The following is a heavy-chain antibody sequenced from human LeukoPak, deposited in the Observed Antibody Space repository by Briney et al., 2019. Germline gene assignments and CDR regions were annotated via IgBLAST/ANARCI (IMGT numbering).Heavy chain of an antibody. CDR1: GYTFTSYG. J-gene: IGHJ4*02. Sequence: ASVKVPCKVSGYTFTSYGISWVRQAPEQGLEWMGWISAYNGNTNYAQKLQGRVTMTTDTSTSTAYMELRSLRSDDTAVYYCTRALGGYDSRGYYVWGQGTPVTVSS. CDR3: TRALGGYDSRGYYV. D-gene: IGHD3-22*01. CDR2: ISAYNGNT. V-gene: IGHV1-18*01.